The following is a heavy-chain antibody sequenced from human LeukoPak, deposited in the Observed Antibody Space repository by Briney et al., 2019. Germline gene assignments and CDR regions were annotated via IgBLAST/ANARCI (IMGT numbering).Heavy chain of an antibody. Sequence: GGSLRFSCAASGFTFSSYWMHWVRQAPGKGLVWVSRINSDGSSTSYADSVKGRFTISRDNAKNTLYLQMNSLRAEDTAVYYCARRIAVAGNFDYWGQGTLVTVSS. CDR1: GFTFSSYW. CDR3: ARRIAVAGNFDY. D-gene: IGHD6-19*01. V-gene: IGHV3-74*01. CDR2: INSDGSST. J-gene: IGHJ4*02.